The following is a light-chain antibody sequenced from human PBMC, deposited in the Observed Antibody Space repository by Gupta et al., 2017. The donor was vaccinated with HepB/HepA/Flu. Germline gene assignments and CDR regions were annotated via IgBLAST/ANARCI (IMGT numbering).Light chain of an antibody. CDR2: GAS. CDR1: RGIIHS. V-gene: IGKV1-16*02. CDR3: QQYRLYPFT. J-gene: IGKJ4*01. Sequence: DIKMTQAPTSLSASVGDRVTITCRASRGIIHSLAWFQQKPGGAPRSLIYGASTLQGGVSSNFIGSGSGTDFTLTIRSLQPEDFATYYCQQYRLYPFTFGGGTKVEL.